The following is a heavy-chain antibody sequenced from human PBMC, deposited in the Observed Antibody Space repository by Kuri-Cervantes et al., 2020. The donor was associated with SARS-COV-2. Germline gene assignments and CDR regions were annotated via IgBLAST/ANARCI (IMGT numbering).Heavy chain of an antibody. CDR2: ISFDGDKT. CDR3: ARDRETTWYYGMDV. D-gene: IGHD1-14*01. Sequence: GGPLRLSCKASGFRFGIHAMHWVRQAPGKGLEWLSFISFDGDKTYYADSVRGRFTISRDNSENTVSLQMNSLRPEDTAVYYCARDRETTWYYGMDVWGQGTTVTVSS. V-gene: IGHV3-30-3*01. CDR1: GFRFGIHA. J-gene: IGHJ6*02.